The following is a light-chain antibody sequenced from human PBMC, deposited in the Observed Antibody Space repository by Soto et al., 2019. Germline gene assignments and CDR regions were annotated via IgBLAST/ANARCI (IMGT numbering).Light chain of an antibody. CDR1: QSVGSN. CDR2: GAS. J-gene: IGKJ2*01. Sequence: EIVMTQSPATLSVSPGERASLSCRASQSVGSNLAWYQQTAGQAPRLLIDGASTRATGIPARFSGSGSGTEFTLTISSQQSEDFAVYSCQQYTNWPYTCGQGTKLEI. V-gene: IGKV3-15*01. CDR3: QQYTNWPYT.